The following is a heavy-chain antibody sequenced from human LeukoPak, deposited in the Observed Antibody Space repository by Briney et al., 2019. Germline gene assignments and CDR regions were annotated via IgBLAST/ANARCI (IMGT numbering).Heavy chain of an antibody. CDR2: IYTSGST. J-gene: IGHJ5*02. D-gene: IGHD6-19*01. Sequence: SETLSLTCTVSGGSISSYYWSWIRQPAGKGLEWIGRIYTSGSTNYNPSLKSRVTMSVDTSKNQFSLKLSSVTAADTAVYYCARLIYSSGWYLRIGWFDPWGQGTLVTVSS. V-gene: IGHV4-4*07. CDR3: ARLIYSSGWYLRIGWFDP. CDR1: GGSISSYY.